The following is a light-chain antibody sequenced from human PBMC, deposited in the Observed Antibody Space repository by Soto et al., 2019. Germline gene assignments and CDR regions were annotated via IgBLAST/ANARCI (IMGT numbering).Light chain of an antibody. V-gene: IGKV3-15*01. Sequence: EIVMTQSPATLSVSPGERATLSCRASQSVSTNLAWYQHKPGQSPRLLIYGASNRATGFPARFSASGSGTEFTLTINGLQSEDFAVYYCQQYNDNWPTFGQGTKVEVK. CDR3: QQYNDNWPT. CDR2: GAS. J-gene: IGKJ1*01. CDR1: QSVSTN.